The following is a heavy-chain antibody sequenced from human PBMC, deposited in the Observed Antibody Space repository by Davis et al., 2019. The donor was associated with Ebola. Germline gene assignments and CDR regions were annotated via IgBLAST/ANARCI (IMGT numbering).Heavy chain of an antibody. Sequence: PAGSLSLSCAASGFTFSSYAMSWVRQAPGKGLEWVSGLSGSGGRTYYADSVKGRFTISSDNSKNTLYLQMNSLRAEDTAVYYCAKVGTGDYYYYYNMDVWGKGTTVTVSS. D-gene: IGHD2-8*02. J-gene: IGHJ6*03. V-gene: IGHV3-23*01. CDR3: AKVGTGDYYYYYNMDV. CDR1: GFTFSSYA. CDR2: LSGSGGRT.